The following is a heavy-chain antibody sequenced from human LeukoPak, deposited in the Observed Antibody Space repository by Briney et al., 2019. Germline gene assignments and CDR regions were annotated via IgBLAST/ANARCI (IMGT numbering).Heavy chain of an antibody. CDR2: INPSGGST. Sequence: ASVKVSCKASGYTFTSYYMHWVRQAPGQGLEWMGIINPSGGSTSYAQKFQGRVTMTRDTSTSTVYMELSSLRSEDTAVYYCARVYSSSWYFSSWYFDLWGRGTLVTVSS. V-gene: IGHV1-46*01. CDR3: ARVYSSSWYFSSWYFDL. J-gene: IGHJ2*01. D-gene: IGHD6-13*01. CDR1: GYTFTSYY.